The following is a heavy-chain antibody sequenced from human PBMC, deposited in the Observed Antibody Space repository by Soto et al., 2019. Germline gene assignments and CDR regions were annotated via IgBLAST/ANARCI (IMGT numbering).Heavy chain of an antibody. D-gene: IGHD3-22*01. CDR3: ARGDATKIVVTTYSAMDV. Sequence: QVQLVQSGAEVKKPGSSVKVSCTASGGSLSNFGISWVRQAPGQGLEWMGAIIPVFGTPNYAQKFQDRVTINADDSTTTVYMEVRSLTSEDTAVYYCARGDATKIVVTTYSAMDVWGQGTTVTVSS. CDR1: GGSLSNFG. V-gene: IGHV1-69*12. CDR2: IIPVFGTP. J-gene: IGHJ6*02.